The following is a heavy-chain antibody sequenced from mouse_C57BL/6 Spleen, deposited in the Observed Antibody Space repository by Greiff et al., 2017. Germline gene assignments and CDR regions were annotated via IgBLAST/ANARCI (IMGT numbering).Heavy chain of an antibody. D-gene: IGHD1-1*01. CDR2: IYPRDGST. CDR1: GYTFTDHT. V-gene: IGHV1-78*01. CDR3: AREGLITTAGGFAY. J-gene: IGHJ3*01. Sequence: QVQLQQSDAELVKPGASVKISCKVSGYTFTDHTIHWMKQRPEQGLEWIGYIYPRDGSTKYNEKFKGKATLTADKSSSTAYMQLISLTSEKSAVSFCAREGLITTAGGFAYWGQGTLVTVSA.